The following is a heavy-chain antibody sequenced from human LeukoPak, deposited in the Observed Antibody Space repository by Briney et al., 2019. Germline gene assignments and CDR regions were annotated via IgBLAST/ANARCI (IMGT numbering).Heavy chain of an antibody. Sequence: SETLSLTCTASGGSISSYYWSWIRQPPGKGLEWIGYIYYSGSTNYNPSLKSRVTISVDTSKNQFSLKLSSVTAADTAVYYCARSYSSNWYRFGYGHWGQGTLVTVSS. CDR1: GGSISSYY. V-gene: IGHV4-59*08. CDR2: IYYSGST. CDR3: ARSYSSNWYRFGYGH. J-gene: IGHJ4*02. D-gene: IGHD6-13*01.